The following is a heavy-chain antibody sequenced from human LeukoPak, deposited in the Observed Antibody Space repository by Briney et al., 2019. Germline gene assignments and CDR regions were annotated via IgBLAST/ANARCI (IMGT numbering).Heavy chain of an antibody. CDR3: AKASRHYDFWRSPPDY. CDR2: ISYDGSNT. V-gene: IGHV3-30*18. D-gene: IGHD3-3*01. Sequence: HPGGSLRLSCAASGFTFSSYGMHWVRQAPGKGLEWVAVISYDGSNTYYADSVKGRFTISRDNSKNTLYLQMNSLRAEDTAVYYCAKASRHYDFWRSPPDYWGQGTLVTVSS. J-gene: IGHJ4*02. CDR1: GFTFSSYG.